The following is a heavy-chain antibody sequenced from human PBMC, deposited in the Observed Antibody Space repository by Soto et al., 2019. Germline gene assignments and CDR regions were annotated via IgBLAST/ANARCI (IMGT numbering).Heavy chain of an antibody. D-gene: IGHD6-19*01. CDR3: ARDPDLAVAGFDYYYGMDV. V-gene: IGHV3-21*01. CDR2: ISSSSSYI. J-gene: IGHJ6*02. CDR1: GFTFSSYS. Sequence: PGGSLRLSCAASGFTFSSYSMNWVRQAPGKGLEWVSSISSSSSYIYYADSVKGRFTISRDNAKNSLYLQMNSLRAEDTAVYYCARDPDLAVAGFDYYYGMDVWGQGTTVTVSS.